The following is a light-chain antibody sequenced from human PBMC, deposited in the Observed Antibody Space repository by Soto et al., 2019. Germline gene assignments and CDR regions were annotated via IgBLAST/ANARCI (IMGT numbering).Light chain of an antibody. CDR3: QHYNSYSEA. CDR1: QTTSSR. CDR2: KAS. J-gene: IGKJ1*01. Sequence: EIPMTQSASNLSGYVGDRANIXCRASQTTSSRVGWYQQKPGKARKLLIYKASTLKPGVPSRFSGSGSATEFTRTISSLQPDDFATYYGQHYNSYSEAFGQGTKVDIK. V-gene: IGKV1-5*03.